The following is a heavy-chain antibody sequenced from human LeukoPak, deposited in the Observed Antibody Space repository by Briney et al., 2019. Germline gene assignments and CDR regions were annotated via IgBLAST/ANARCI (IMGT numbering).Heavy chain of an antibody. V-gene: IGHV3-23*01. D-gene: IGHD3-10*01. J-gene: IGHJ4*02. CDR2: ISGSGGST. CDR1: GFTFSSYA. Sequence: GGSLRLSCAASGFTFSSYAMSWVRQAPGKGLEWVSAISGSGGSTYYADSVKGRFTISRDNSKNTLYLQMNSLRAEDTAVYYCARTPYDLWFGELSGYFDYWGQGTLVTVSS. CDR3: ARTPYDLWFGELSGYFDY.